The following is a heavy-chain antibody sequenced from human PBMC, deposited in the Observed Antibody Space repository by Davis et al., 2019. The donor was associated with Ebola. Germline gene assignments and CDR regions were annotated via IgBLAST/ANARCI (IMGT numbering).Heavy chain of an antibody. CDR3: ARALSLAAGVYWYFDL. CDR2: MNPNSGNT. CDR1: GYTFTSYD. D-gene: IGHD6-13*01. Sequence: AASVKVSCKASGYTFTSYDINWVRQATRQGFEWMGWMNPNSGNTGYAQKFQGRVTMTRDTSTSTAYMELSSLRSEDTAVYYCARALSLAAGVYWYFDLWGRGTQVTVSP. J-gene: IGHJ2*01. V-gene: IGHV1-8*01.